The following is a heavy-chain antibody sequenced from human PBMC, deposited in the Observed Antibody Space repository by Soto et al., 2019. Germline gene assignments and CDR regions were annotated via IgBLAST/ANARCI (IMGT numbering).Heavy chain of an antibody. CDR2: IYYSGST. J-gene: IGHJ4*02. D-gene: IGHD6-13*01. CDR3: ARTPAATSIAAAGTFDY. V-gene: IGHV4-30-4*01. CDR1: GGSISSGDYY. Sequence: SETLSLTXTVSGGSISSGDYYWSWIRQPPGKGLEWIGYIYYSGSTYYNPSLKSRVTISVDTSKNQFSLKLSSVTAADTAVYYCARTPAATSIAAAGTFDYWGQGTLVTVSS.